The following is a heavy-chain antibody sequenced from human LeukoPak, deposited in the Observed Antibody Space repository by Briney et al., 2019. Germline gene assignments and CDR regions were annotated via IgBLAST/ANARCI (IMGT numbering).Heavy chain of an antibody. J-gene: IGHJ4*02. CDR1: GYTFSAFY. CDR3: ARDMAGGIWARATSFDH. V-gene: IGHV1-2*02. CDR2: INPDSGGS. Sequence: ASVKVSCKTSGYTFSAFYMHWVRQAPGQGPEWMGWINPDSGGSEYGQKFQGRVTFTSDTSSTTIYMEVRSLKSDDTAVYYCARDMAGGIWARATSFDHWGQGTLVTVSS. D-gene: IGHD2-15*01.